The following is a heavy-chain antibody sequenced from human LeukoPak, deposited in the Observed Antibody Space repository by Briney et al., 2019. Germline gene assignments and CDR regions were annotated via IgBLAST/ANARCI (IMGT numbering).Heavy chain of an antibody. CDR1: GFTFSSYA. D-gene: IGHD3-9*01. CDR3: VKGPPFYDILTDYFKGAYFDY. V-gene: IGHV3-64D*06. J-gene: IGHJ4*02. CDR2: ISSNGGST. Sequence: GGSLRLSCSASGFTFSSYAMHWVRQAPGKGLEYVSAISSNGGSTYYADSVKGRFTISRDNSKNTLYLQMSSLRAEDTAVYYCVKGPPFYDILTDYFKGAYFDYWGQGTLVTVSS.